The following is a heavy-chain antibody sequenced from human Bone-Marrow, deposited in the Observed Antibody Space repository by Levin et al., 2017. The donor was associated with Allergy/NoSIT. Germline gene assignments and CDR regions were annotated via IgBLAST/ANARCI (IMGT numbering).Heavy chain of an antibody. V-gene: IGHV1-8*01. Sequence: GESLKISCKASGHTFTNYQINWVRQASGQGLEWMGRIDRDSGNTHYPERFQGRVTMTRNTSTNTAYMEMRSLRSDDTAVYYCTKGRGGDAAYAIWGQGTTLIVSS. D-gene: IGHD2-8*01. J-gene: IGHJ3*02. CDR3: TKGRGGDAAYAI. CDR2: IDRDSGNT. CDR1: GHTFTNYQ.